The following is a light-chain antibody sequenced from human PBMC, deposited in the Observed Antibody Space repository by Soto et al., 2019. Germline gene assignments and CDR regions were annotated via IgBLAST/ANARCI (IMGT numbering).Light chain of an antibody. Sequence: EIVLTQSPDTLSLSPGERATLSCRASQSVSSSYLAWYQQKPDQAPRLLIYGASSRATGIPDRFSGSGSGTDFTLTISRLEPEDFAVYYCQQYGSPTWTFGQGTKV. CDR3: QQYGSPTWT. J-gene: IGKJ1*01. V-gene: IGKV3-20*01. CDR2: GAS. CDR1: QSVSSSY.